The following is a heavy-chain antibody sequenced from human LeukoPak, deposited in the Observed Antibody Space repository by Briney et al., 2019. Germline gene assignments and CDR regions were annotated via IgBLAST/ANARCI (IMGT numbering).Heavy chain of an antibody. CDR1: GFTFSSYA. J-gene: IGHJ4*02. V-gene: IGHV3-30*09. D-gene: IGHD3-3*01. CDR3: ARDIIPRPAPFWSGYYGY. Sequence: PGGSLRLSCAASGFTFSSYAMHWVRQAPGKGLEWVAVISYDGSNEYYADSVKGRFAISRDNSKNTLYLQMDSLRAEDTAVYYCARDIIPRPAPFWSGYYGYWGQGTLVTVSS. CDR2: ISYDGSNE.